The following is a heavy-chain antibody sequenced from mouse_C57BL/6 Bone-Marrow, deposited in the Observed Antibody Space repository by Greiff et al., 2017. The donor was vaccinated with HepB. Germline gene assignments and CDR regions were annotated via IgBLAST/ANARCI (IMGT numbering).Heavy chain of an antibody. J-gene: IGHJ3*01. Sequence: EVQVVESGGGLVKPGGSLKLSCAASGFTFSSYAMSWVRQTPEKRLEWVATISDGGSYTYYPDNVKGRFTISRDNAKNNLYLQMSHLKSEDTAMYYCARGSNFAGFAYWGQGTLVTVSA. CDR2: ISDGGSYT. CDR3: ARGSNFAGFAY. V-gene: IGHV5-4*01. D-gene: IGHD2-5*01. CDR1: GFTFSSYA.